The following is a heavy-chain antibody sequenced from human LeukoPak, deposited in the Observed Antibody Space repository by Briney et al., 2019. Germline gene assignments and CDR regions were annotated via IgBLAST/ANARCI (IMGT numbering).Heavy chain of an antibody. CDR3: VNDNPLDY. J-gene: IGHJ4*02. CDR1: GFTFSSYD. Sequence: GGALRLSCAASGFTFSSYDMTWVRQAPGKGLELVANIKQDGSETYYVDSVKGRFTISRDNAKNSLDMQMNSLRAEDTAVYYCVNDNPLDYWGQGTLVIVSS. CDR2: IKQDGSET. D-gene: IGHD1-14*01. V-gene: IGHV3-7*01.